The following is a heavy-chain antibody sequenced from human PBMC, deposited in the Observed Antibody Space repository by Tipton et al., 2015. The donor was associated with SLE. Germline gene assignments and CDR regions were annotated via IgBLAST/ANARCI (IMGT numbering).Heavy chain of an antibody. V-gene: IGHV4-34*01. CDR1: GGSFSGYY. CDR3: ARGGLDSSGYYYYMDV. D-gene: IGHD3-22*01. J-gene: IGHJ6*03. Sequence: AGLVKPSETLSLTCAVYGGSFSGYYWSWIRQPPGKGLEWIGEINHSGSTNYNPSLKSRVTISVDTSKNQFSLKLTSVTAADTAVYYCARGGLDSSGYYYYMDVWGKGTTVTVSS. CDR2: INHSGST.